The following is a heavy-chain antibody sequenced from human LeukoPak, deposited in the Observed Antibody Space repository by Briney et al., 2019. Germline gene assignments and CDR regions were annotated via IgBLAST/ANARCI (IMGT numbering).Heavy chain of an antibody. CDR2: FDPEDGET. V-gene: IGHV1-24*01. D-gene: IGHD4-17*01. CDR3: ATEDDYGAAFDI. Sequence: ASVTVSCTVSGYTLTELSMHWVRQAPGKGLEWMGGFDPEDGETIYAQKFQGRVTMTEDTSTDTAYMELSSLRSEDTAVYYCATEDDYGAAFDIWGQGTMVTVSS. CDR1: GYTLTELS. J-gene: IGHJ3*02.